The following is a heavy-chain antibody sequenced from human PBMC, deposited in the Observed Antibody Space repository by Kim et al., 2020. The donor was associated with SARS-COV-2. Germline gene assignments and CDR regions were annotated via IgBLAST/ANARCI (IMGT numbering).Heavy chain of an antibody. CDR1: GGSISSSNW. V-gene: IGHV4-4*02. J-gene: IGHJ4*02. CDR3: ARAPEGAGTIDY. Sequence: SETLSLTCAVSGGSISSSNWWTWLRQPPGKGLEWIGQIYHSGSTNYNTSLKSRVTISVDKSKNQFSLKLNSMTAADTAVYYCARAPEGAGTIDYWGRETLVTVSS. D-gene: IGHD6-19*01. CDR2: IYHSGST.